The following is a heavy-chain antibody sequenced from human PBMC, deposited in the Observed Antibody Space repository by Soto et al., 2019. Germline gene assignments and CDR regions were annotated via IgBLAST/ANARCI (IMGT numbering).Heavy chain of an antibody. CDR3: ARSAAAGTGRSWFDP. V-gene: IGHV3-33*01. D-gene: IGHD6-13*01. CDR2: IWYDGSNK. Sequence: QVQLVESGGGVVQPGRSLRLSCAASGFTFSSYGMHWVRQAPGKGLEWVAVIWYDGSNKYYADSVKGRFTISRDNPKNTLYLQMNSLRAEDTAVYYCARSAAAGTGRSWFDPWGQGTLVTVSS. J-gene: IGHJ5*02. CDR1: GFTFSSYG.